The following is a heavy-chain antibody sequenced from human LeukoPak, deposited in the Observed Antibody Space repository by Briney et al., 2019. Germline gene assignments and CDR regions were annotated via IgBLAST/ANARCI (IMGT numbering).Heavy chain of an antibody. V-gene: IGHV4-39*01. J-gene: IGHJ4*02. CDR1: GGSISSSSYY. CDR3: ARHFREYYYGSGSYPYYFDY. Sequence: SETLSLTCTVSGGSISSSSYYWGWIRQPPGKGLEWIGSSYYSGSTYYNPSLKSRVTISVDTSKNQFSLKLSSVTAADTAVYYCARHFREYYYGSGSYPYYFDYWGQGTLVTVSS. CDR2: SYYSGST. D-gene: IGHD3-10*01.